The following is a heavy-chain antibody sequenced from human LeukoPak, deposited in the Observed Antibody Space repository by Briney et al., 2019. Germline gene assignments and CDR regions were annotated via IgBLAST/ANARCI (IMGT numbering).Heavy chain of an antibody. D-gene: IGHD5-18*01. CDR1: GFTFSSYE. CDR3: ARDKYSYGYIDY. CDR2: ISSSGSTI. V-gene: IGHV3-48*03. J-gene: IGHJ4*02. Sequence: GGSLRLSCAASGFTFSSYEMNWVRQAPGKGLEWVSYISSSGSTIYYADSVKGRSTISRDNAKNSLYLQMNSLRAEDTAVYYCARDKYSYGYIDYWGQGTLVTVSS.